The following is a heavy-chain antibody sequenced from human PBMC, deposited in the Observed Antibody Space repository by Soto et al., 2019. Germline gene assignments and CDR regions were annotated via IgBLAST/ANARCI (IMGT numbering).Heavy chain of an antibody. CDR2: ISAYNGNT. CDR1: GYTFTSYG. CDR3: ARDLGGYSSSSNWFDP. D-gene: IGHD6-6*01. V-gene: IGHV1-18*01. Sequence: ASVKVSCKASGYTFTSYGISWVRQAPGQGLEWMGWISAYNGNTNYAQKLQGRVTMTTDTSTSTAYMELRSLRSDDTAVYYCARDLGGYSSSSNWFDPWGQGTLVTVSS. J-gene: IGHJ5*02.